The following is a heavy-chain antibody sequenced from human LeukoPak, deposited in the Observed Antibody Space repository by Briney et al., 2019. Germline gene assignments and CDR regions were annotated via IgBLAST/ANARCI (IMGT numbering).Heavy chain of an antibody. V-gene: IGHV3-33*08. CDR3: ARDSQGIAVLDY. J-gene: IGHJ4*02. CDR2: IWYDGSNK. Sequence: GGSLRLSCAASGFTFSSYAMHWVRQAPGKGLEWVAVIWYDGSNKYYADSVKGRFTISRDNSKNTLYLQMNSLRAEDTAVYYCARDSQGIAVLDYWGQGTLVTVSS. CDR1: GFTFSSYA. D-gene: IGHD6-19*01.